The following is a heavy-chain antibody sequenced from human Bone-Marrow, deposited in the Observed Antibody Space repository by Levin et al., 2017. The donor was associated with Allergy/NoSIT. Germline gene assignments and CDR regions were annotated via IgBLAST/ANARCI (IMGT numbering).Heavy chain of an antibody. D-gene: IGHD6-13*01. CDR3: ARTVKAGSTRYVGYYYYMDV. V-gene: IGHV4-59*12. CDR1: GGSISYYY. Sequence: PSETLSLTCTVSGGSISYYYWSWIRQSPGKGLEWIGYVYFIGSTKYNPSLESRVTISVDTSKNQFSLKLRSVTAADTAVYYCARTVKAGSTRYVGYYYYMDVWGKGTTVTVPS. CDR2: VYFIGST. J-gene: IGHJ6*03.